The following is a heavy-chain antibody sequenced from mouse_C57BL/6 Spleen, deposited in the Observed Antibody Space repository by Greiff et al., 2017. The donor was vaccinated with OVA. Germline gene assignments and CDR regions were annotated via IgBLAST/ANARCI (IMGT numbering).Heavy chain of an antibody. Sequence: QVQLQQPGAELVKPGASVKLSCKASGYTFTSYWMQWVKQRPGQGLEWIGEIDTSDSYTNYTQKFKGKATLTVDTSSSTAYMQLSSLTSEDSAVYFFSRILFITTVVADYWGQGTTLTVSS. V-gene: IGHV1-50*01. J-gene: IGHJ2*01. CDR2: IDTSDSYT. D-gene: IGHD1-1*01. CDR1: GYTFTSYW. CDR3: SRILFITTVVADY.